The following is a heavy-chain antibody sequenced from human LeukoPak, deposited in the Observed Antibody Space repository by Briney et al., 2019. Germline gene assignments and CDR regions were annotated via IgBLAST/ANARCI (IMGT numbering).Heavy chain of an antibody. V-gene: IGHV4-39*07. Sequence: SETLSLTCTVSGGSISSSSYYWGWIRQPPGKGLEWIGSIYYSGSTYYNPSLKSRVTISVDTSKNQFSLKLGSVTAADTAVYYCARDGTIAAAGKYVFVYWGQGTLVTVSS. CDR3: ARDGTIAAAGKYVFVY. CDR1: GGSISSSSYY. CDR2: IYYSGST. J-gene: IGHJ4*02. D-gene: IGHD6-13*01.